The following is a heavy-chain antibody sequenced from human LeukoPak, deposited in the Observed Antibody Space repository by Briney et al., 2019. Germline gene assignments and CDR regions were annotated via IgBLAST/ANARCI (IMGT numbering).Heavy chain of an antibody. CDR2: IYYSGST. D-gene: IGHD3-9*01. Sequence: PSETLSLTCTVSGGSISSGGYYWSWIRQHPGKGLEWIGYIYYSGSTYYNPSLKSRVTISVDTSKNQFSLKLSSVTAADTAVYYCARVGRYYDILTGYSYNWFDPWGQGTLVTVSS. V-gene: IGHV4-31*03. CDR1: GGSISSGGYY. J-gene: IGHJ5*02. CDR3: ARVGRYYDILTGYSYNWFDP.